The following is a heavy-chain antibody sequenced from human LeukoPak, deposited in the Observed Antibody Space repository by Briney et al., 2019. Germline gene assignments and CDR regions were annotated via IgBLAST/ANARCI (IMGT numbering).Heavy chain of an antibody. J-gene: IGHJ6*02. CDR3: ARQSSGWYIHYYGMDV. V-gene: IGHV3-48*02. Sequence: GGSLRLSCAASGFTFSSYSMTWVRQAPGKGLGWVSYISSSSSTIYYADSVKGRFTISRDNAKNSLYLQMNSLRDEDTAVYYCARQSSGWYIHYYGMDVWGQGTTVTVSS. CDR2: ISSSSSTI. CDR1: GFTFSSYS. D-gene: IGHD6-19*01.